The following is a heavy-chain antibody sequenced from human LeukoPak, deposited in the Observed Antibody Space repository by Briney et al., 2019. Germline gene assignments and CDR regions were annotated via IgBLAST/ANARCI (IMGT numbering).Heavy chain of an antibody. J-gene: IGHJ4*02. CDR2: NTSGGST. Sequence: GETLRLSCVASGFTFRHYDMSWVRQAPGKGLEWVSSNTSGGSTYYADSVKGRFTISRDNSKNTLYLQMSSLRAEDTAVYYCAKDRGYDSSGYYSWGQGTLVTVSS. D-gene: IGHD3-22*01. CDR1: GFTFRHYD. CDR3: AKDRGYDSSGYYS. V-gene: IGHV3-23*01.